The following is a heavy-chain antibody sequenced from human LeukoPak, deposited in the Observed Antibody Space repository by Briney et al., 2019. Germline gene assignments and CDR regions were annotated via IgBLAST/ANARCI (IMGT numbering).Heavy chain of an antibody. CDR1: GFTFSSYA. CDR2: ISGSGGST. Sequence: GGSLRLSCAASGFTFSSYAMSWVRQAPGKGLEWVSAISGSGGSTYYADSVKGRFTISRDNSKNTLYLQMNSLRAEDTAVYYCAKMNPGHDDYVWGSYRYNDYWGQGTLVTVSS. J-gene: IGHJ4*02. D-gene: IGHD3-16*02. CDR3: AKMNPGHDDYVWGSYRYNDY. V-gene: IGHV3-23*01.